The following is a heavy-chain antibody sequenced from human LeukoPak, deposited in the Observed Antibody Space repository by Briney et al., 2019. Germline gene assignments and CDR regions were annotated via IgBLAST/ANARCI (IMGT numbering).Heavy chain of an antibody. Sequence: PGGSLRLSCAASGFTFSTYRMSWVRQAPGKGLEWVAVISYDGSNKYYADSVKGRFTISRDNSKNTLYLQMNSLRAEDTAVYYCARDSYCSGGSCYGYFDYWGQGTLVTVSS. D-gene: IGHD2-15*01. CDR3: ARDSYCSGGSCYGYFDY. CDR1: GFTFSTYR. CDR2: ISYDGSNK. J-gene: IGHJ4*02. V-gene: IGHV3-30*03.